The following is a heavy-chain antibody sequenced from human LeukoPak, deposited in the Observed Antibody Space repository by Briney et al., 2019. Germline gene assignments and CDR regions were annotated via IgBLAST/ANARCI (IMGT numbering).Heavy chain of an antibody. CDR2: INPNSGGT. CDR1: GYTFTGYY. J-gene: IGHJ4*02. CDR3: ARDRGGSGVHYFDY. V-gene: IGHV1-2*02. D-gene: IGHD3-10*01. Sequence: ASVKVSCKAPGYTFTGYYMHWVRQAPGQGLEWMGWINPNSGGTNYAQKFQGRVTMTSDTSISTAYMELSRLRSDDTAVYYCARDRGGSGVHYFDYWGQGTLVTVSS.